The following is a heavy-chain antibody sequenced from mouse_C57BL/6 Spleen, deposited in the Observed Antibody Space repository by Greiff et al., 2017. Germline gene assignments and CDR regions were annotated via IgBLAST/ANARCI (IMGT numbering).Heavy chain of an antibody. Sequence: QVQLKQPGAELVKPGASVKLSCKASGYTFTSYWMHWVKQRPGQGLEWIGMIHPNSGSTNYNEKFKSKATLTVDKSSSTAYMQLSSLTSEDSAVYYCARRMVTTGADYWGQGTTLTVSS. CDR1: GYTFTSYW. J-gene: IGHJ2*01. V-gene: IGHV1-64*01. D-gene: IGHD2-2*01. CDR3: ARRMVTTGADY. CDR2: IHPNSGST.